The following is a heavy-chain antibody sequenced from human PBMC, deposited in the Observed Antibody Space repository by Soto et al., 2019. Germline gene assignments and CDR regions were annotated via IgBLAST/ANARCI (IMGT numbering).Heavy chain of an antibody. V-gene: IGHV4-61*08. CDR3: ARGLPSSEPYMGSSSWYAPKSHLSYFDY. CDR1: GGSISSGDYY. CDR2: IYYSGST. D-gene: IGHD6-13*01. J-gene: IGHJ4*02. Sequence: SETLSLTCTVSGGSISSGDYYWSWIRQPPGKGLEWIGYIYYSGSTNYNPSLKSRVTISVDTSKNQFSLKLSSVTAADTAVYYCARGLPSSEPYMGSSSWYAPKSHLSYFDYWGQGTLVTVSS.